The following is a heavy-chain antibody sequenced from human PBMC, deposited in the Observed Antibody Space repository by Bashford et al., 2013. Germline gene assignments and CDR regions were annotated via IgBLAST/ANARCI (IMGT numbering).Heavy chain of an antibody. Sequence: SETLSLTCTVSGGSISSYYWSWIRQPAGKGLEWIGRIYTSGSTNYNPSLKSRVTMSVDTSKNQFSLKLSSVTAADTGLYYXARVDSGSYFVGAAFDIWGQGTLVTVSS. CDR2: IYTSGST. CDR3: ARVDSGSYFVGAAFDI. V-gene: IGHV4-4*07. CDR1: GGSISSYY. J-gene: IGHJ4*02. D-gene: IGHD1-26*01.